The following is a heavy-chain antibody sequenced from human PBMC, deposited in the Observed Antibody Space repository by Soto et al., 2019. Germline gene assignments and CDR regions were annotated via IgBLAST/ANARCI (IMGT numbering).Heavy chain of an antibody. CDR1: VGSISSSNW. Sequence: TSETLSLTCSVSVGSISSSNWWSVVRQPPGKGLEWIGEIYHSGSTNYNPSLKSRVTISVDKSKNQFSLKLSSVTAADTAVYYCARDACSGGSCYEPRDAFDIWGQGTMVTVSS. V-gene: IGHV4-4*02. CDR2: IYHSGST. CDR3: ARDACSGGSCYEPRDAFDI. D-gene: IGHD2-15*01. J-gene: IGHJ3*02.